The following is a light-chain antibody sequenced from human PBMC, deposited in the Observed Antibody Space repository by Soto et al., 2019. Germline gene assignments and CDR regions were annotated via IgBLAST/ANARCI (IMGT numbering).Light chain of an antibody. CDR3: QQYNSSPLN. J-gene: IGKJ4*01. V-gene: IGKV1-5*01. CDR2: DAS. CDR1: QSISDW. Sequence: DIQMTQSPSTLSASVGDRVTITCRANQSISDWLAWYQQKPGKAPNLLIYDASNLESGVPSRFSGSGSGTEFTLTISSLQPDDFATYYCQQYNSSPLNFGGGTKMEIK.